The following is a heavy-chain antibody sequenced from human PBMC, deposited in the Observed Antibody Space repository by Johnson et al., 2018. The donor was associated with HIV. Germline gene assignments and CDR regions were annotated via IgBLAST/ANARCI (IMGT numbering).Heavy chain of an antibody. J-gene: IGHJ3*02. CDR3: AREEGTDILTRGDAFDI. CDR1: GFIFSDYY. V-gene: IGHV3-11*04. D-gene: IGHD3-9*01. Sequence: QVQLVESGGDLVKPGGSLRLSCAASGFIFSDYYMTWIRQAPGKGLESISYIRSSGRTIYYADSVKGRFTMSRDNATKSLYLQMNSLRAEDTAVYYCAREEGTDILTRGDAFDIWGQGTMVTVSS. CDR2: IRSSGRTI.